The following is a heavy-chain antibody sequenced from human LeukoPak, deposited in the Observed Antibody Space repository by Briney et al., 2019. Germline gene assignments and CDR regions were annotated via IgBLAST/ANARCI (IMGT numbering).Heavy chain of an antibody. D-gene: IGHD6-19*01. J-gene: IGHJ4*02. CDR1: GDSMTTFE. V-gene: IGHV4-4*07. CDR3: ARHSPTGWYYFDS. CDR2: VFTSGTT. Sequence: SETLSLTCSVSGDSMTTFEWSWIRQPAGKGLEWVGQVFTSGTTAYSASLKSRLTISLDKSNNQVSLKLISVTAADTAVYYCARHSPTGWYYFDSWGQGALVIVSS.